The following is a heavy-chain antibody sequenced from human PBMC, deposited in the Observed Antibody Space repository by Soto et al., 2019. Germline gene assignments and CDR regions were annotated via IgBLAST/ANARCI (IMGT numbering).Heavy chain of an antibody. CDR3: ARAGYCTNGVCYDYYYGMDV. Sequence: QVQLVQSGAEVKKPGASVKVSCKASGYTFTGYYMHWVRQAPGQGLEWMGWINPNSGGTNYAQKFQGRVTMTRDTSISTAYMELSRLRSDDTAVYYCARAGYCTNGVCYDYYYGMDVWGQGTTVTVSS. D-gene: IGHD2-8*01. V-gene: IGHV1-2*02. J-gene: IGHJ6*02. CDR1: GYTFTGYY. CDR2: INPNSGGT.